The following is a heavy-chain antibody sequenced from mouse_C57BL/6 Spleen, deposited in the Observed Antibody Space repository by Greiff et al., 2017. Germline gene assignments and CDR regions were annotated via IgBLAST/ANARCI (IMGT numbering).Heavy chain of an antibody. CDR3: ARHEDNGRTGKGYFDY. Sequence: QVQLQQSGAELVKPGASVKMSCKASGYTFTEYTIHWVKQRSGQGLEWIGWFYPGSGSIKYNEKFKDKATLTADKTSSTVYMELSRLTSEDSAVYFCARHEDNGRTGKGYFDYWGQGTTLTVSS. V-gene: IGHV1-62-2*01. D-gene: IGHD4-1*01. J-gene: IGHJ2*01. CDR2: FYPGSGSI. CDR1: GYTFTEYT.